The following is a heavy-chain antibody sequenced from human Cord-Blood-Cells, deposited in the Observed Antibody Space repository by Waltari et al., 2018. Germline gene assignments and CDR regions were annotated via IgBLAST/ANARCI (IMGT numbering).Heavy chain of an antibody. CDR1: GFSLSTRGVG. J-gene: IGHJ3*01. D-gene: IGHD1-26*01. CDR3: AHSWGASFPLN. Sequence: QITLKESGPTLVKPTQTLTLTCTFSGFSLSTRGVGVGWTRQPPGKALEWLALIYWDDDKRYSPSLKRSLTITKDTAKNQVVLTMTNMDPVDTATYYCAHSWGASFPLNWGQGTMVTVSS. CDR2: IYWDDDK. V-gene: IGHV2-5*02.